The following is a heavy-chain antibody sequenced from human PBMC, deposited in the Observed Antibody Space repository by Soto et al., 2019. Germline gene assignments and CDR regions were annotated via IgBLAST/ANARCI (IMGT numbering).Heavy chain of an antibody. CDR1: GFTFSSYA. D-gene: IGHD6-6*01. Sequence: VGSLRLSCAASGFTFSSYAMCWVRQAPGKGLEWVSSISVSGDRTFYADSVKGRFTISRDNSKNTLYLQMNSLRAEDTAVYYCAKDRWHSSSPNWFDPWGQGTLVTVSS. CDR2: ISVSGDRT. V-gene: IGHV3-23*01. J-gene: IGHJ5*02. CDR3: AKDRWHSSSPNWFDP.